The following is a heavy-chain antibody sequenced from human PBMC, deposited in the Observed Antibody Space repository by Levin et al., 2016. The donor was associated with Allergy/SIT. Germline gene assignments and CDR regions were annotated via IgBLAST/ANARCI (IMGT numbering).Heavy chain of an antibody. CDR2: IFWSGGGV. Sequence: SLKISCTASGFSFDDYAMHWVRQAPGKGLEWVSGIFWSGGGVGYADSVRGRFTISRDNSKKTLYLQMNSLRAEDTAVYYCAKDPLYYDRTPRGEPNHWGQGTLVTVSS. J-gene: IGHJ4*02. CDR1: GFSFDDYA. V-gene: IGHV3-9*01. D-gene: IGHD3-9*01. CDR3: AKDPLYYDRTPRGEPNH.